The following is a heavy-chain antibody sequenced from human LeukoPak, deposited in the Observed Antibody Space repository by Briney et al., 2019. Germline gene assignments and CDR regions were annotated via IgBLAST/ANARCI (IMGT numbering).Heavy chain of an antibody. CDR3: ARDFRYRSGGMDV. J-gene: IGHJ6*02. Sequence: SETLSLTCTVSGVSIRSYYWSWIRQPPGKGLEWIGYIYYSGSTNYNPSLKSRVTISVDTSKNQFSLKLSSVTAADTAVYYCARDFRYRSGGMDVWGQGTTVTVSS. D-gene: IGHD1-26*01. V-gene: IGHV4-59*01. CDR1: GVSIRSYY. CDR2: IYYSGST.